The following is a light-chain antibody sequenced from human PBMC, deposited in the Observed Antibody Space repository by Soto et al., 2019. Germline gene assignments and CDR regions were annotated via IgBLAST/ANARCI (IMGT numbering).Light chain of an antibody. V-gene: IGLV2-14*01. Sequence: QSALTQPASVSGSPGQSITISCTGTSSDIGAYNYVSWYQQYPGKAPKLIIYGVTNRPSGVSNRFSGSKTGNTASLTISGLQAEDEGDYYCFSHRSGDSHIFGTGTKLTVL. J-gene: IGLJ1*01. CDR1: SSDIGAYNY. CDR2: GVT. CDR3: FSHRSGDSHI.